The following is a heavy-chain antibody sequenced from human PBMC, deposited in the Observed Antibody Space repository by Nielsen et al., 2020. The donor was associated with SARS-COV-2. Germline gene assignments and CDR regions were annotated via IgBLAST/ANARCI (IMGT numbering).Heavy chain of an antibody. V-gene: IGHV4-34*01. Sequence: SETLSLTCAVYGGSFSGYYWSWIRQPPGKGLEWIGEINHSGSTNYNPSLKSRVTISVDTSKNQFSLKLSSVTAADTAVYYCARRGPYSSGWYFDYWGQGTLVTVSS. J-gene: IGHJ4*02. D-gene: IGHD6-19*01. CDR1: GGSFSGYY. CDR3: ARRGPYSSGWYFDY. CDR2: INHSGST.